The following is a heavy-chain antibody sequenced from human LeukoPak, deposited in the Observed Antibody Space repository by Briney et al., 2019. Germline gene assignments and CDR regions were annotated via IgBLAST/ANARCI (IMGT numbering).Heavy chain of an antibody. Sequence: GGSLRLSCAASGFTLSSFGMNWVRQAPGKGLEWVSYIGTTTSTIYYADSVKGRFTISRDNAKNSLYLQMNSLRAEDTAVYYCASDIVVVPAVDAFDIWGQGTMVTVSS. CDR2: IGTTTSTI. J-gene: IGHJ3*02. CDR1: GFTLSSFG. V-gene: IGHV3-48*04. CDR3: ASDIVVVPAVDAFDI. D-gene: IGHD2-2*01.